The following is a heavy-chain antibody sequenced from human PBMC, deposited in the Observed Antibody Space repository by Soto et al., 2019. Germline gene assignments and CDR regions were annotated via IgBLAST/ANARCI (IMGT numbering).Heavy chain of an antibody. CDR1: GGSISSDY. J-gene: IGHJ4*02. CDR3: TRRWDWGSLGY. V-gene: IGHV4-59*08. CDR2: IYYSGSI. D-gene: IGHD3-16*01. Sequence: SETLSLTCTVSGGSISSDYWSWIRQPSGKGLEWIGFIYYSGSINYNPSFESRVAISVDTSKNQFSLNLTSVTAADTAVYYCTRRWDWGSLGYWGQGTLVTVSS.